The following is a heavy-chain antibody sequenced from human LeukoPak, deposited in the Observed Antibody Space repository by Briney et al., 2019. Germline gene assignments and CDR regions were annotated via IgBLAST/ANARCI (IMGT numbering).Heavy chain of an antibody. D-gene: IGHD5-12*01. J-gene: IGHJ6*03. CDR1: GGSISSYY. CDR3: ARRDTSGYVRYYYMDV. CDR2: INHSGST. Sequence: KPSETLSLTCTVSGGSISSYYWSWIRQPPGKGLEWIGEINHSGSTNYNPSLKSRVTISVDTSKNQFSLKLSSVTAADTAVYYCARRDTSGYVRYYYMDVWGKGTTVTISS. V-gene: IGHV4-34*01.